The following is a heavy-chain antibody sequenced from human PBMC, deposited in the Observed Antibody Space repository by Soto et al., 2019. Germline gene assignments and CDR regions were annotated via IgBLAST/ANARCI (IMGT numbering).Heavy chain of an antibody. V-gene: IGHV6-1*01. Sequence: SQTLSLTCAISGDSFSSNSAALNWIRQSPSRGLEWLGRTYYRSKWYNDYAVSVKSRITINPDTSKNQFSLQLNSVTPEDTAVYYCARGNAAGTPWDWFDPWGQGTLVTVSS. CDR3: ARGNAAGTPWDWFDP. D-gene: IGHD6-13*01. CDR2: TYYRSKWYN. J-gene: IGHJ5*02. CDR1: GDSFSSNSAA.